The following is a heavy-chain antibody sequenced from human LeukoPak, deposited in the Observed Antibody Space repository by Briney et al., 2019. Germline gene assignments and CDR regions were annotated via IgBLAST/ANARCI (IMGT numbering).Heavy chain of an antibody. V-gene: IGHV3-74*01. CDR3: ARDLGQYYDTSDNWFDP. CDR1: RFTFSGYW. CDR2: INTDGIIT. Sequence: QPGGSLRLSCAASRFTFSGYWMHWVRQAPGKGLVWVSRINTDGIITTYADSVKGRFTISRDNAQNTLNLQMNSLRAEDTAVYYCARDLGQYYDTSDNWFDPWGQGTLVTVSS. J-gene: IGHJ5*02. D-gene: IGHD3-22*01.